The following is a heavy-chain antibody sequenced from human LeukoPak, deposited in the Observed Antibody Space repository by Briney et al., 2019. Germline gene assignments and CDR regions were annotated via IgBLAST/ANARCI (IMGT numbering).Heavy chain of an antibody. D-gene: IGHD4-17*01. V-gene: IGHV3-23*01. Sequence: TGGSLRLSCAASGCTFSNYAIHWSRQAPGKGLELVSAISGSGGSTYYADSVKCRCTISRDNSKNTLYCQMNSLRAEDTAVYYCATDLVNGDYGGPYYYYYYMDVWGKGNTVTVSS. CDR3: ATDLVNGDYGGPYYYYYYMDV. CDR2: ISGSGGST. J-gene: IGHJ6*03. CDR1: GCTFSNYA.